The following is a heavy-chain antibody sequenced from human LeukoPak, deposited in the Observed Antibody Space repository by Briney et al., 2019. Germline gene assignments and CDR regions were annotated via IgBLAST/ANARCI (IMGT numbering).Heavy chain of an antibody. Sequence: QSGRSLRLSCAASGFTFGSYGMHWVRQAPGKGLEWVAVIWYDGSDKYYADSVKGRFTISRDNSKNTLYLQMNSLRAEDTAVYYCARGVVVLHWRDAFDIWGQGTMVTVSS. CDR3: ARGVVVLHWRDAFDI. D-gene: IGHD2-21*01. V-gene: IGHV3-33*08. CDR1: GFTFGSYG. J-gene: IGHJ3*02. CDR2: IWYDGSDK.